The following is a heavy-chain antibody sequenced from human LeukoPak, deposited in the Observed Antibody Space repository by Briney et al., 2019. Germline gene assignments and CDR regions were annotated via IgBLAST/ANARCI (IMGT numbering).Heavy chain of an antibody. D-gene: IGHD1-7*01. CDR3: ARAGINNWNYAGGNWFDP. J-gene: IGHJ5*02. CDR1: GGTFSSYA. CDR2: MNPNSGNT. Sequence: GASVKVSCKASGGTFSSYAISWVRQATGQGLEWMGWMNPNSGNTGYAQKFQGRVTMTRNTSISTAYMELSSLRSEDTAVYYCARAGINNWNYAGGNWFDPWGQGTLVTVSS. V-gene: IGHV1-8*02.